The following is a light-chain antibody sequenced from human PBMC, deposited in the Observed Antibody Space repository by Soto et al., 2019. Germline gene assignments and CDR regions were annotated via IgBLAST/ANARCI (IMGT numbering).Light chain of an antibody. V-gene: IGKV1D-43*01. Sequence: GDRVTITSWASQGISNSLAWYQQKPAKAPKLFIYYPSTLQSGVPSRFSGSGSGTDYTLTISSLQPEDFATDYCQHSYSIPLTFGGGTKVDIK. CDR2: YPS. CDR1: QGISNS. CDR3: QHSYSIPLT. J-gene: IGKJ4*01.